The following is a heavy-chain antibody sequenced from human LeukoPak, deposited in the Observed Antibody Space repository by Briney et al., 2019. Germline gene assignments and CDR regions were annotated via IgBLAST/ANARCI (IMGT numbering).Heavy chain of an antibody. V-gene: IGHV3-23*01. D-gene: IGHD6-6*01. CDR2: IRGSGGNT. J-gene: IGHJ4*02. Sequence: GGSLRLSCAASGFTFSSYAMSWVRQAPGKGLEWVSAIRGSGGNTYYADSVKGRFTISRDNSKNTLYLQMNSLRAEDTAVYYCAKDSYSSSAVTFDYWGQGTLVTVSS. CDR3: AKDSYSSSAVTFDY. CDR1: GFTFSSYA.